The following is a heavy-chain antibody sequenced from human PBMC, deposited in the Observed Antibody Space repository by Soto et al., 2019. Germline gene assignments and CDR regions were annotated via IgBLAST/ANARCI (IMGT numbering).Heavy chain of an antibody. CDR1: GFTFSSYA. CDR3: AKDSSGWYRFNWFDP. CDR2: ISGSGGST. J-gene: IGHJ5*02. D-gene: IGHD6-19*01. Sequence: GSLRLSCAASGFTFSSYAMSWVRQAPGKGLEWVSAISGSGGSTYYADSVKGRFTISRDNSKNTLYLQMNSLRAEDTAVYYCAKDSSGWYRFNWFDPWGQGTLVTVSS. V-gene: IGHV3-23*01.